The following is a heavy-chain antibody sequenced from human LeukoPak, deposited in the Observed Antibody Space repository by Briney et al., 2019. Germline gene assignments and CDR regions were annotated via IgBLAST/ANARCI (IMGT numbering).Heavy chain of an antibody. D-gene: IGHD2-21*01. J-gene: IGHJ4*02. CDR3: VRGDWYFES. CDR1: GFNFSDSR. Sequence: GGSLRLHCATSGFNFSDSRMTWVRQAPGKGLQWVANINRDGTEKHFLDSIEGRFTISRDNRKKSLYLQMHSLRPQDTAVYFCVRGDWYFESWGQGTLVTVSS. CDR2: INRDGTEK. V-gene: IGHV3-7*04.